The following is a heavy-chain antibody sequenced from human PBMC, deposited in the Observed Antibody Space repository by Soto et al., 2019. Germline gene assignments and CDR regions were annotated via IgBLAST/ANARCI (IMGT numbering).Heavy chain of an antibody. Sequence: PSETLSLTCTASGGSIRSGDDYWSWIRQPPGKGLEWIGYIYYTGTTYYNPSLKSRLTISVDTSKNQLSLKLSSVTAADTAVYYCARQGRCPYYDFLTGSPRSIGAALDYWGQGTLVTVSS. CDR1: GGSIRSGDDY. D-gene: IGHD3-9*01. CDR2: IYYTGTT. V-gene: IGHV4-30-4*01. J-gene: IGHJ4*02. CDR3: ARQGRCPYYDFLTGSPRSIGAALDY.